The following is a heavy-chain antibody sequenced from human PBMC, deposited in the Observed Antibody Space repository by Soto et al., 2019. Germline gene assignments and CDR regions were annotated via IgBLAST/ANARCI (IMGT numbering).Heavy chain of an antibody. CDR3: AKVERGYSYGAFDY. Sequence: GGSLRLSCAASGVTFSSYAMSWVRHAPGKGLEWGSAISGSGGSTYYADSVKGRFTISRDNSKNTLYLQMNSLRAEDTAVYYCAKVERGYSYGAFDYWGQGTLVTVSS. J-gene: IGHJ4*02. V-gene: IGHV3-23*01. CDR2: ISGSGGST. D-gene: IGHD5-18*01. CDR1: GVTFSSYA.